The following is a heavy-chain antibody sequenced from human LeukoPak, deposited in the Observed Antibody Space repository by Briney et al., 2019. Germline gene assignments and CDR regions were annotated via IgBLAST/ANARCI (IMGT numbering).Heavy chain of an antibody. V-gene: IGHV4-59*08. CDR1: GGSVSSYY. CDR3: ARSYGDYESSFDY. J-gene: IGHJ4*02. D-gene: IGHD4-17*01. Sequence: SETLSLTCTVSGGSVSSYYWSWIRQPPGKGLEWIGYIYYTGSTNYIPSLKSRVTISVDTSKNQFSLKLTSVTAADTAVYYCARSYGDYESSFDYWGQGTLVTVSS. CDR2: IYYTGST.